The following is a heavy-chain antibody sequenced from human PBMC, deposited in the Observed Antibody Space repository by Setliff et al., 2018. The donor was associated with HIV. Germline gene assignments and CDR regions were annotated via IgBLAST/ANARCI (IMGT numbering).Heavy chain of an antibody. D-gene: IGHD3-3*01. CDR2: ITPNGDAT. J-gene: IGHJ4*02. Sequence: ASVKVSCKASADIFNAYYIHWVRQAPGQGLEWMGWITPNGDATNYPQKFEGRVTLTRDTSIATAYMELRSLTSDDTAVYYCARVADRNYDFWSAYEYWGQGTLVTVSS. CDR3: ARVADRNYDFWSAYEY. CDR1: ADIFNAYY. V-gene: IGHV1-2*02.